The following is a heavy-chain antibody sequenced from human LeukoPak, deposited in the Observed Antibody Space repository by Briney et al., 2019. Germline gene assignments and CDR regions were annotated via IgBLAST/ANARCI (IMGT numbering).Heavy chain of an antibody. Sequence: GGSLRLFCAASGFTFSDYYMSWIRQAPGKGLEWVSYISSSGSTIYYADSVKGRFTISRDNAKNSLYLQMNSLRAEDTAVYYCAREDDSSGYYYRYWGQGTLVTVSS. CDR1: GFTFSDYY. J-gene: IGHJ4*02. V-gene: IGHV3-11*04. CDR2: ISSSGSTI. CDR3: AREDDSSGYYYRY. D-gene: IGHD3-22*01.